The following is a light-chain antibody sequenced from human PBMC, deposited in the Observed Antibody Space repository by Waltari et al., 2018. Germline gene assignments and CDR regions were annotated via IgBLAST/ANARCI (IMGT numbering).Light chain of an antibody. CDR3: CAYTSSSSLGV. Sequence: QSALTQPASVSGSPGQSITISCTGSSSDIGDYDYVSWYQQSPGKAPKLIIYAIGTRPAGVSDRFSGSKSGNTASLTISGLQAEDEADYYCCAYTSSSSLGVFGTGTKVTVL. J-gene: IGLJ1*01. CDR2: AIG. V-gene: IGLV2-14*03. CDR1: SSDIGDYDY.